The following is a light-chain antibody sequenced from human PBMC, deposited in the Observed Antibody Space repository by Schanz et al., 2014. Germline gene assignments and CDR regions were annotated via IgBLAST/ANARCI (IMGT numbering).Light chain of an antibody. J-gene: IGLJ2*01. CDR1: STDVGFYNY. CDR2: DVN. CDR3: SSYTYSSTVL. V-gene: IGLV2-14*01. Sequence: QSALTQPASVSGSPGQTITISCTGSSTDVGFYNYVSWYQQHPGKAPKLMIYDVNSRPSGVSNRFSGSKSGNTASLTISGLQAEDEADYHCSSYTYSSTVLFGGGTKLTVL.